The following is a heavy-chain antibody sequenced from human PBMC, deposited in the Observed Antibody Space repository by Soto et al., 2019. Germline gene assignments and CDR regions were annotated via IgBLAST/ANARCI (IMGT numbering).Heavy chain of an antibody. CDR3: ARVYRNSSGRYDFDS. V-gene: IGHV3-7*05. D-gene: IGHD6-6*01. J-gene: IGHJ3*02. CDR1: GFTFSSYW. CDR2: IKQEGSEK. Sequence: QLVESGGGLVQPGVSLRLSCVASGFTFSSYWMSWVRQAPGEGLERVANIKQEGSEKYYVDSVKGRFTISRDNARNSLYLQMTGLRAGDTAVYYCARVYRNSSGRYDFDSWGDGTMVTVSS.